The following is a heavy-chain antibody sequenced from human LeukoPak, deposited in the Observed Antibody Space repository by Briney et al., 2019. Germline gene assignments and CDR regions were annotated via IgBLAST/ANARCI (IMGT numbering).Heavy chain of an antibody. CDR2: ISSSGSTI. CDR1: GFTFSDYY. V-gene: IGHV3-11*01. Sequence: GGSLRLSCAASGFTFSDYYMSWIRQAPGKGLEWVSYISSSGSTIYYADSVKGRFTISRDSAKNSLYLQMNSLRAEDTAVYYCARALVDFWSGYYKPNYMDVWGKGTTVTVSS. CDR3: ARALVDFWSGYYKPNYMDV. D-gene: IGHD3-3*01. J-gene: IGHJ6*03.